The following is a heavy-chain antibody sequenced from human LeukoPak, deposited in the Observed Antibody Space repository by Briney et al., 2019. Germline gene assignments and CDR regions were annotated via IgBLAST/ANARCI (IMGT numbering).Heavy chain of an antibody. V-gene: IGHV3-30*04. CDR3: ARVRFDP. CDR2: ISYDGSNK. CDR1: GFTFSSYA. Sequence: PGRSLRLSCAASGFTFSSYAMHWVRQAPGKGLEWVAVISYDGSNKHYADSVKGRFTISRDNSKNTLYLQMNSLRAEDTAVYYCARVRFDPWGQGTLVTVSS. J-gene: IGHJ5*02.